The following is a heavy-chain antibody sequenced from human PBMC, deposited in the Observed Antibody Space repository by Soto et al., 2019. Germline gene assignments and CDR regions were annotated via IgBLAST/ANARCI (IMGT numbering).Heavy chain of an antibody. J-gene: IGHJ4*02. V-gene: IGHV4-59*01. CDR1: GGSIRSYY. Sequence: TSETLSLTCTVSGGSIRSYYWSWIRQPPGKGLEWIGYIYYSGSTNYNPSLKSRVTISVDTSKNQFSLKLSSVTAADTAVYYCARDGYVDTAMVTLDYWGQGTLVTVSS. CDR2: IYYSGST. D-gene: IGHD5-18*01. CDR3: ARDGYVDTAMVTLDY.